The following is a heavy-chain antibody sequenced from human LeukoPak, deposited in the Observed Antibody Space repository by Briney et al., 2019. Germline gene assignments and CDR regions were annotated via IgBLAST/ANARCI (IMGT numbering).Heavy chain of an antibody. CDR1: GYSISGGYY. V-gene: IGHV4-38-2*01. CDR2: IYHSGTT. J-gene: IGHJ4*02. Sequence: SETLSLTYAVSGYSISGGYYWGWIRQPPGKGLEWIGSIYHSGTTYYNPSLKSRVTISVDTSKNQFSLKLNSVTAADTAVYYCARHYQTVSYYFDYWGQGTLVTVSS. CDR3: ARHYQTVSYYFDY. D-gene: IGHD1-26*01.